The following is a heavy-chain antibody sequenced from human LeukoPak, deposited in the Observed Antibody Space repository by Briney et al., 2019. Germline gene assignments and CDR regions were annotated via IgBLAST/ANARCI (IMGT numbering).Heavy chain of an antibody. Sequence: GRSLRLSCAASGFTFSSYAMHWVRQAPGKGLEWVAVISYDGSNKYYADSVKGRFTISRDNSKNTLYLQMNSLRAEGTAVYYCARGPPPYYGMDVWGQGTTVTVSS. CDR1: GFTFSSYA. CDR3: ARGPPPYYGMDV. J-gene: IGHJ6*02. CDR2: ISYDGSNK. V-gene: IGHV3-30*04.